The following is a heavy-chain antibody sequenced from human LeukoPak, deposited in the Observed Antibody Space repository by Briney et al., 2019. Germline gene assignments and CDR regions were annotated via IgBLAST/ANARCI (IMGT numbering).Heavy chain of an antibody. CDR1: GGSISTYS. D-gene: IGHD4-17*01. CDR2: ISYTGST. Sequence: SETLSLTCTVAGGSISTYSWSWIRHPPGKGLEWVGYISYTGSTTYTHSLKSRVTISVDTSKNQFSLKLSSVTAADTAVYFCAGGSLRYGDYGGSLFDYWGQGTLVTVSS. CDR3: AGGSLRYGDYGGSLFDY. J-gene: IGHJ4*02. V-gene: IGHV4-59*01.